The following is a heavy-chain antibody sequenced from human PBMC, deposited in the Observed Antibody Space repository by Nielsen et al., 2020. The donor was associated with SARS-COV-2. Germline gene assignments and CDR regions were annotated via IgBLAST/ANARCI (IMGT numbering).Heavy chain of an antibody. V-gene: IGHV3-11*03. CDR1: GFTFSDYY. Sequence: GESLKISCEASGFTFSDYYMSWIRQAPGKGLEWVSYISKSGTYTDYADSLKGRFTISRDNSKNTLYLQMNSLGADDTAIYYCTRRVAGGTMDVWGQGTTVTVSS. CDR2: ISKSGTYT. J-gene: IGHJ6*02. D-gene: IGHD6-19*01. CDR3: TRRVAGGTMDV.